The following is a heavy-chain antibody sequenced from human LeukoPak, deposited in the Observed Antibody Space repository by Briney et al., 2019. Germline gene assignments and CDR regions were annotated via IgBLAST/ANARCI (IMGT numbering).Heavy chain of an antibody. CDR1: GYSFTSYW. Sequence: GESLKISCKGSGYSFTSYWIGWVRQMPGKGLEWMGIIYPGDSDTRYSPSFQGQVTISADKSISTAYLQWSSLKASDTAMYYCARPQVVRGVIRHWFDPWGQGTLVTVSS. CDR2: IYPGDSDT. CDR3: ARPQVVRGVIRHWFDP. J-gene: IGHJ5*02. V-gene: IGHV5-51*01. D-gene: IGHD3-10*01.